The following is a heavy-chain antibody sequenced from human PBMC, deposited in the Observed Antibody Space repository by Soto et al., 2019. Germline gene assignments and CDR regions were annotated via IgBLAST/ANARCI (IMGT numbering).Heavy chain of an antibody. CDR2: IKQDGSEK. V-gene: IGHV3-7*03. Sequence: GGSQRLSCAASGFTFSSFWISWVRQAPGKGLEWVANIKQDGSEKYYVEAVKGRFTISRDNANNSLYMQMNSLRPEDTAVYYFESVKGSSPWGQCTLDTV. CDR3: ESVKGSSP. D-gene: IGHD3-10*01. CDR1: GFTFSSFW. J-gene: IGHJ5*02.